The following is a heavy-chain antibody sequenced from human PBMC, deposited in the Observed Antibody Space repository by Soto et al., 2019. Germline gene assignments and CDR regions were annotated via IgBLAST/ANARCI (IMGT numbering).Heavy chain of an antibody. CDR2: IYYSGST. D-gene: IGHD4-17*01. CDR3: ARAFSTVPNFDY. J-gene: IGHJ4*02. CDR1: GGSISSSSYY. V-gene: IGHV4-39*07. Sequence: SETLSLTCTVSGGSISSSSYYWGWIRQPPGKGLEWIGSIYYSGSTYYNPSLKSRVTISVDTSKNQFSLKLSSVTAADTAVYYCARAFSTVPNFDYWGQGTLVTVSS.